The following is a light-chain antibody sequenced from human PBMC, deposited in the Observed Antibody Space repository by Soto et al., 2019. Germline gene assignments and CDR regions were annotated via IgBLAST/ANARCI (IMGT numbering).Light chain of an antibody. V-gene: IGKV1-33*01. CDR2: DVS. CDR1: QDISNY. J-gene: IGKJ3*01. CDR3: QHFDSLPLS. Sequence: GDRVTITCQASQDISNYLNWYQQKPGKAPKLLIYDVSNLETGVPSRFSRSGSGTDFTLTISSLQPEDIGTYFCQHFDSLPLSFGPGTTVEI.